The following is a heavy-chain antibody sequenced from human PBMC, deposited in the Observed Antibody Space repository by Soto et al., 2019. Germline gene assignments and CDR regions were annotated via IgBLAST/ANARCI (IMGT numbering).Heavy chain of an antibody. CDR2: IWYDGSNE. Sequence: QLVESGGGVVQPGRSLRLSCAASGFTFSTYGMHWVRQAPGKGLEWVAVIWYDGSNEYYADSVKGRFTISRDNSKNTLYLQMNSLTAEDTAVYYCARALCISTSCYSDYWGQGTLVTVSS. J-gene: IGHJ4*02. CDR3: ARALCISTSCYSDY. V-gene: IGHV3-33*01. CDR1: GFTFSTYG. D-gene: IGHD2-2*01.